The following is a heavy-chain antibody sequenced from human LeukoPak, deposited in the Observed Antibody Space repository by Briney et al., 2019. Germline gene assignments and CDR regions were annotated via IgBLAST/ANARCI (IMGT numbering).Heavy chain of an antibody. CDR1: GFTFSSYG. Sequence: GGSLRLSCAASGFTFSSYGMHWVRQAPGKGLEWVAFIRYDGNNKYYADSVKGRFTISRDNSKNTLYLQMNSLRAEDTAVYYCAKDSGDYSWNDEGNWFDPWGQGTLVTVSS. D-gene: IGHD1-1*01. V-gene: IGHV3-30*02. CDR3: AKDSGDYSWNDEGNWFDP. J-gene: IGHJ5*02. CDR2: IRYDGNNK.